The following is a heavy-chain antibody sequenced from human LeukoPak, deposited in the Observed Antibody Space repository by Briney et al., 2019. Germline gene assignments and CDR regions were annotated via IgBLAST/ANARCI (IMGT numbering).Heavy chain of an antibody. Sequence: ASVKVSCKVSGYTLTELSMHWVRQAPGKGLEWMGGFDPEDGETIYAQKFQGRVTMTEDTSTDTAYMELSSLRFEDTAVYYCARRYVGRPNRGGDCPPSWDWGQGTLVTVSS. CDR3: ARRYVGRPNRGGDCPPSWD. CDR1: GYTLTELS. CDR2: FDPEDGET. J-gene: IGHJ4*02. D-gene: IGHD2-21*02. V-gene: IGHV1-24*01.